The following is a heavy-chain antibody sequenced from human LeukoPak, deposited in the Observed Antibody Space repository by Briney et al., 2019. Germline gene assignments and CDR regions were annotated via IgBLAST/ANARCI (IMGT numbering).Heavy chain of an antibody. D-gene: IGHD6-13*01. CDR1: GGSISNFY. J-gene: IGHJ4*02. Sequence: PSETLSLTCTVSGGSISNFYWSWIRQPPGKGLEWIGYIFYTGSTNYNPSLKSRVTISVDTSTKHFSLKLSSVTAADTAVYYCARVRRESSSWFFDYWGQGTLVTVSS. CDR3: ARVRRESSSWFFDY. V-gene: IGHV4-59*01. CDR2: IFYTGST.